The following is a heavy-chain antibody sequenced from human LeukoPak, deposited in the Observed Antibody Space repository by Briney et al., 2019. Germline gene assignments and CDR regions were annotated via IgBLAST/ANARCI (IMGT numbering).Heavy chain of an antibody. CDR3: AKGDYDYVEIGYFDS. Sequence: GGSLRLSCAASGFTFINYAMTWVRQAPGKGLEWVSLIIGSSGATFYADSVKGRFTISRDNSKNTLYLQMNSLRAEDTAVYYCAKGDYDYVEIGYFDSWGQGTLVTVSS. J-gene: IGHJ4*02. CDR2: IIGSSGAT. CDR1: GFTFINYA. D-gene: IGHD3-10*02. V-gene: IGHV3-23*01.